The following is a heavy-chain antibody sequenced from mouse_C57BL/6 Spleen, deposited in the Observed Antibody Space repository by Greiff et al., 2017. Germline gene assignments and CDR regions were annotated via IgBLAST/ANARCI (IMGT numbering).Heavy chain of an antibody. V-gene: IGHV8-12*01. D-gene: IGHD2-5*01. CDR3: ARSYYSNSFAY. CDR1: GFSLSTSGMG. J-gene: IGHJ3*01. CDR2: IYWDDDK. Sequence: QVTLKVSGPGILQSSQTLSLTWSFSGFSLSTSGMGVSWIRQPSGMGLEWLAHIYWDDDKRNNPSLKSRLTISKDTSRNKVFLKITSVDTADTATYDGARSYYSNSFAYWGQGALVTVSA.